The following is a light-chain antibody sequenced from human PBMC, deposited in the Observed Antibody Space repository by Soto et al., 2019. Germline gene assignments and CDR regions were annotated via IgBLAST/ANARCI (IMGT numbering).Light chain of an antibody. Sequence: QSVLTQRPAASGAPGQWVTISCSGSSSNIGSNTVNWYQQLPGTAPKLLIYTNNQRPSGVRDRFSGSRSGTSASLAISGLQSEDEADYYCAAWDDSLNGFVFGTGTKVTVL. CDR2: TNN. CDR3: AAWDDSLNGFV. CDR1: SSNIGSNT. V-gene: IGLV1-44*01. J-gene: IGLJ1*01.